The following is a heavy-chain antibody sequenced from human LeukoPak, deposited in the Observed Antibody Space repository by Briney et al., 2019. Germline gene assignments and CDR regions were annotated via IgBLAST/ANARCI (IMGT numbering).Heavy chain of an antibody. CDR1: GDSISTNHW. Sequence: PETLSLTCAVSGDSISTNHWWSWVRQPPGKGLEWIGEVYHSGSTNYNPSLKSRVTISVDTSKNQFSLKLSSVTAADTAVYYCARARGELFLYYYYYYGMDVWGQGTTVTVSS. D-gene: IGHD2-21*01. V-gene: IGHV4-4*03. CDR2: VYHSGST. CDR3: ARARGELFLYYYYYYGMDV. J-gene: IGHJ6*02.